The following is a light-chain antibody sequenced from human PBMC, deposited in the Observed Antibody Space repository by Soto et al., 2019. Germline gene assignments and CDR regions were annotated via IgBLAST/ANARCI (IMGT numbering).Light chain of an antibody. Sequence: QSALTQPASVSGSPGQSITISCTGTSSDVGSYNLVSWYQQHPGKAPKLMIYEVSKRPSGVSNRFSGSKSGTKASLTSSGLQAEDEADYYCFSYAGSSTSSVFGTGTKLTVL. CDR3: FSYAGSSTSSV. CDR2: EVS. V-gene: IGLV2-23*02. CDR1: SSDVGSYNL. J-gene: IGLJ1*01.